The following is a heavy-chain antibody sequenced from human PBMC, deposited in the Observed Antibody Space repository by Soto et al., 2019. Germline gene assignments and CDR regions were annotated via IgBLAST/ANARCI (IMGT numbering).Heavy chain of an antibody. CDR1: GGSISVYY. Sequence: TSAPLSLTCTISGGSISVYYWSGIRQSPGQGLEWIGYIYDSGRPYYNTSLKTRVTISADTSKNQISLKLTSATAADTAVYFCARGVGSSPPRYWGRGTMVTVSS. CDR3: ARGVGSSPPRY. D-gene: IGHD3-9*01. V-gene: IGHV4-59*01. J-gene: IGHJ4*02. CDR2: IYDSGRP.